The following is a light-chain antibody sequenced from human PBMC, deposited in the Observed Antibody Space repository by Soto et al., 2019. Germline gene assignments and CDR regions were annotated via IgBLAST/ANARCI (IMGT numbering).Light chain of an antibody. CDR1: QNISNY. CDR2: DVS. V-gene: IGKV3D-15*01. CDR3: QHTLKWPPT. Sequence: EVVMRQSPATLSVSPGEGATLSCRASQNISNYLIWYQQKPGQAPRLLSYDVSNRATGIPARFSGSGSATEFTLTISSLQSEDFALYYCQHTLKWPPTFGQGTKV. J-gene: IGKJ1*01.